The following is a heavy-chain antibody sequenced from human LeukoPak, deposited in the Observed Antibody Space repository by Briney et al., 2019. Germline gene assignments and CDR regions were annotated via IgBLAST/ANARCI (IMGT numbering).Heavy chain of an antibody. J-gene: IGHJ4*02. CDR3: ARIPLRSHFDY. CDR1: GGSISSYY. CDR2: IYYSGST. V-gene: IGHV4-59*08. Sequence: SETLSLTCTVSGGSISSYYWSWIRQPPGKGLEWIGYIYYSGSTNYNPSLKSRVTISVDTSKNQFSLKLTSVTAADTAVYYCARIPLRSHFDYWGQGTLVTVSS.